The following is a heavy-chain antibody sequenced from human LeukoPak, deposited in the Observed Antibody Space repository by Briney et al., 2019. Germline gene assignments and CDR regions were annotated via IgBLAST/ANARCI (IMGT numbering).Heavy chain of an antibody. Sequence: PAGSLRLSCAASAFTFSSYSMNWVRQAPGKGLEWVSSISSSSRYIYYADSVKGRFTISRDNAETSLYLQMNSLGAEDTAVYYCARVPYCSSTSCPFSYYYYMDVWGKGTTVTVSS. D-gene: IGHD2-2*01. J-gene: IGHJ6*03. CDR2: ISSSSRYI. CDR3: ARVPYCSSTSCPFSYYYYMDV. V-gene: IGHV3-21*01. CDR1: AFTFSSYS.